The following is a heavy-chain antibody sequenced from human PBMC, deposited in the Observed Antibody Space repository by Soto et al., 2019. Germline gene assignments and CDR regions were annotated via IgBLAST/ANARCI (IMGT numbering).Heavy chain of an antibody. V-gene: IGHV3-48*03. D-gene: IGHD1-26*01. J-gene: IGHJ6*03. Sequence: GGSLRLSCAASGFTFSSYERNWVRQAPGKGLEWVSYISSSGSTIYYADSVKGRFTISRDNAKNSLYLQMNSLRAEDTAVYYCARERRGSYYYYYYMDVWGKGTTVTVSS. CDR2: ISSSGSTI. CDR1: GFTFSSYE. CDR3: ARERRGSYYYYYYMDV.